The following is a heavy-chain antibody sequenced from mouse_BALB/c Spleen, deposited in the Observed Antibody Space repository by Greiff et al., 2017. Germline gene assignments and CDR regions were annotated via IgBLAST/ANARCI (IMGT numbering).Heavy chain of an antibody. CDR3: TREYYYGSSYCYFDY. J-gene: IGHJ2*01. CDR1: GFTFSSYT. V-gene: IGHV5-6-4*01. D-gene: IGHD1-1*01. Sequence: EVQVVESGGGLVKPGGSLKLSCAASGFTFSSYTMSWVRQTPEKRLEWVATISSGGSYTYYPDSVKGRFTISRDNAKNTLYLQMSSLKSEDTAMYYCTREYYYGSSYCYFDYWGQGTTLTVSS. CDR2: ISSGGSYT.